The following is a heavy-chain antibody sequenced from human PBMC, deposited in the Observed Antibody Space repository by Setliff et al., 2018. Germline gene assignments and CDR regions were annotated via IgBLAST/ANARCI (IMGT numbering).Heavy chain of an antibody. Sequence: SETLSLTCTVSGGSISSSSYYWGWIRQPPGKGLEWIGSIHYSGSTYYNPSLKSRVTISIDTSKNQFSLKLSSVTAADTAVYYCARTLLLSPYYFDYWGQGTLVTVS. D-gene: IGHD2-21*01. CDR3: ARTLLLSPYYFDY. CDR1: GGSISSSSYY. CDR2: IHYSGST. V-gene: IGHV4-39*07. J-gene: IGHJ4*02.